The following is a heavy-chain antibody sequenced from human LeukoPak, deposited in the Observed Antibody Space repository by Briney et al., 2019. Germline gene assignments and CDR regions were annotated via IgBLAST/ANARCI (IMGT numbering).Heavy chain of an antibody. V-gene: IGHV3-21*01. D-gene: IGHD5-18*01. CDR3: ARDFGGYSPVGDY. Sequence: PGGSLRLSCAASGFTFSSYSMNWVRQAPGKGLEWVSSISSSSSYIYYADSVKGRFTISRDNAKNSLYLQMNSLRAEDTAVYYCARDFGGYSPVGDYWGQGTLVTVSS. CDR2: ISSSSSYI. J-gene: IGHJ4*02. CDR1: GFTFSSYS.